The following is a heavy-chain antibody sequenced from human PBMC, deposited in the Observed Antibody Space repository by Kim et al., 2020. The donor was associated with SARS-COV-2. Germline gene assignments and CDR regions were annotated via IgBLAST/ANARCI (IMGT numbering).Heavy chain of an antibody. D-gene: IGHD2-8*02. Sequence: SETLSLTCSVSGGSISGYYWSWIRQSPGKGLEWIGYIYYRGNTNYNPSLESRVTMSLDTSNNQFSLKLTSVTAADTAVYYCARESWCRGLFYLHYMDAWG. CDR2: IYYRGNT. CDR1: GGSISGYY. J-gene: IGHJ6*03. CDR3: ARESWCRGLFYLHYMDA. V-gene: IGHV4-59*01.